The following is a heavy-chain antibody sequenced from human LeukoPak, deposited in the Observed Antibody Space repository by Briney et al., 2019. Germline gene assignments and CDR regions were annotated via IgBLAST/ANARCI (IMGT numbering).Heavy chain of an antibody. Sequence: GGSLRPSCAASGFTFSSYAMSWVRQAPGKGLEWVSAISGSGGSTYYADSVKGRFTISRDNSKNTLYLQMNSLRAEDTAVYYCAKESPRGIVVVPAADLWGQGTLVTVSS. CDR1: GFTFSSYA. V-gene: IGHV3-23*01. CDR3: AKESPRGIVVVPAADL. J-gene: IGHJ5*02. CDR2: ISGSGGST. D-gene: IGHD2-2*01.